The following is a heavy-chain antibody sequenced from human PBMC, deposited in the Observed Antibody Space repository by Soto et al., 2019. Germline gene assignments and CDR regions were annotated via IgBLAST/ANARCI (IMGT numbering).Heavy chain of an antibody. J-gene: IGHJ4*02. CDR3: AIDRAAAGTNCDY. V-gene: IGHV3-30*03. CDR2: ISYDGSNK. Sequence: QVQLVESGGGVVQPGRSLRLSCAASGFTFSSYGMHWVRQAPGKGLEWVAVISYDGSNKYYADSVKGRFTISRDNSKNTLYLQMSSLRAEDTAVYYCAIDRAAAGTNCDYWGQGTLVTVSS. D-gene: IGHD6-13*01. CDR1: GFTFSSYG.